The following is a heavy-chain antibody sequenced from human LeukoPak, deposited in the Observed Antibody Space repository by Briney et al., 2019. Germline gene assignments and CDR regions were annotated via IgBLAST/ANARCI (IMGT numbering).Heavy chain of an antibody. J-gene: IGHJ4*02. V-gene: IGHV4-59*01. CDR2: IYHSGST. CDR3: ARANPHVDTAMSLDY. CDR1: GGSISSYY. Sequence: SETLSLTCTVSGGSISSYYWSWIRQPPGKGLEWIGYIYHSGSTNYNPSLKSRVTISVDTSKNQFSLKLSSVTAADTAVYYCARANPHVDTAMSLDYWGQGTLVTVSS. D-gene: IGHD5-18*01.